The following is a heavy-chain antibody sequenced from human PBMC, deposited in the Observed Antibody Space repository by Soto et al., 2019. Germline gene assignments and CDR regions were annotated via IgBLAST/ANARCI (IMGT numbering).Heavy chain of an antibody. CDR2: VSLDSDSI. Sequence: PGGSLRLSCRASGSDFSTYSMNWVRQAPGQGLEWIAYVSLDSDSIQYADSVKGWFTISRDDAENSLYLQMDSLRDEDTATYYCARLYYDYVWGQGTTVTVSS. CDR3: ARLYYDYV. CDR1: GSDFSTYS. D-gene: IGHD3-3*01. J-gene: IGHJ6*02. V-gene: IGHV3-48*02.